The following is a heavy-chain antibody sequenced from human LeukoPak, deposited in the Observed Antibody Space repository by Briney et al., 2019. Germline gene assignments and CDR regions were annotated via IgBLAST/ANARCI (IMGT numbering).Heavy chain of an antibody. CDR2: INWNGGTT. J-gene: IGHJ3*02. Sequence: GGSLRLSCAASGFIFDNYDMNWVRQVAGKGLEWVAGINWNGGTTRYGGSVKGRFTASRDSAKNSLYLQMNSLRAEDTALYYCAREGSRSDDAFDIWGQGTMVIVSS. V-gene: IGHV3-20*04. CDR3: AREGSRSDDAFDI. CDR1: GFIFDNYD. D-gene: IGHD1-26*01.